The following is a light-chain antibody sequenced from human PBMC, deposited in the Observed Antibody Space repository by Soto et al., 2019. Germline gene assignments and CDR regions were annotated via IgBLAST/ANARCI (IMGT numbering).Light chain of an antibody. CDR1: QSISSH. CDR3: QQSHSAPLT. V-gene: IGKV1-39*01. J-gene: IGKJ4*01. Sequence: QMTQSPSSLFASVGDRVTITCRVSQSISSHLNWYQQKVGQTPRLLIYAASTLQGEVPPRFSGSGSGTEFTLTISGLQREDFATYYCQQSHSAPLTFGGGTKIQI. CDR2: AAS.